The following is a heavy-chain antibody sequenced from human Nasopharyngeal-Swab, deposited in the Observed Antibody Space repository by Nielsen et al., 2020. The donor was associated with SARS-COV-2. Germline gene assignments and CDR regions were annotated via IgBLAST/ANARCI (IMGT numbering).Heavy chain of an antibody. CDR1: GFTFSSYG. CDR2: ISYDGSNK. V-gene: IGHV3-30*18. J-gene: IGHJ4*02. D-gene: IGHD3-22*01. CDR3: AKDIVRIPTWLSDY. Sequence: GGSLRLFCAASGFTFSSYGMHWVRQAPGKGLEWVAVISYDGSNKYYADSVKGRFTISRDNSKNTLYLQMNSLRAEDTAVYYCAKDIVRIPTWLSDYWGQGTLVTVSS.